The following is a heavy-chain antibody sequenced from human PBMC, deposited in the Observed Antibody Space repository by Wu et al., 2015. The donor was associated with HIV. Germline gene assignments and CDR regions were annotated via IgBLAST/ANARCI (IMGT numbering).Heavy chain of an antibody. CDR1: GDNFVSYT. V-gene: IGHV1-69*05. J-gene: IGHJ4*02. CDR3: ARVPRPYYDTTAPFDY. Sequence: QAQLVQSGAEVKKPGSSVRISCKASGDNFVSYTISWVRLAPGQGLEWLGGITPIFRTTHYAQKFQGRVTITTDESTITSYMDLSGLRFDDTAVYYCARVPRPYYDTTAPFDYWARERWSPSPQ. D-gene: IGHD3-22*01. CDR2: ITPIFRTT.